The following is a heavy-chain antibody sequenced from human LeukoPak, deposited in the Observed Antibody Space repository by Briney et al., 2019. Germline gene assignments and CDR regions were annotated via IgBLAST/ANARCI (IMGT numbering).Heavy chain of an antibody. CDR3: ARWGIAARLNYFDY. Sequence: SETLSLTCTVSGGSISSHYWGWIRQPPGKGLEWIGYIYYSGSTNYNPSLKSRVTITVDTSKNQFSLKLSSVTAADTAVYYCARWGIAARLNYFDYWGQGTLVTVSS. CDR2: IYYSGST. CDR1: GGSISSHY. J-gene: IGHJ4*02. V-gene: IGHV4-59*11. D-gene: IGHD6-6*01.